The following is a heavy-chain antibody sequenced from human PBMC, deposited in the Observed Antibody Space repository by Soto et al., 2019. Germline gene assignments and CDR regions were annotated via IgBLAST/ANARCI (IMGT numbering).Heavy chain of an antibody. CDR1: GFTFSSYA. D-gene: IGHD1-26*01. CDR2: ISYDGSNK. Sequence: QVQLVESGGGVVQSGRSLRLSCAASGFTFSSYAMHWVRQAPGKGLEWVAVISYDGSNKYYADSVKGRFTISRDNSKNTLYLQMNSLRAEDTAVYYCARDPAYQPLVGATWGGVFDYWGQGTLVTVSS. CDR3: ARDPAYQPLVGATWGGVFDY. J-gene: IGHJ4*02. V-gene: IGHV3-30-3*01.